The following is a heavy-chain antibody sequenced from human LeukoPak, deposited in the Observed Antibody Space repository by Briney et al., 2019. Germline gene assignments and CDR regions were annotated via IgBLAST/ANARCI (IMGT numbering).Heavy chain of an antibody. CDR2: IYYSGST. Sequence: SETLSLTCTVSGVSINSHYLNWIRQPPGKGLEWIGYIYYSGSTTYNPSLQSRVTISIDTSNNQFSLKLNSVTAADTAVYYCARMGAAAGTDYWGQGTLVTVSS. D-gene: IGHD6-13*01. J-gene: IGHJ4*02. V-gene: IGHV4-59*11. CDR3: ARMGAAAGTDY. CDR1: GVSINSHY.